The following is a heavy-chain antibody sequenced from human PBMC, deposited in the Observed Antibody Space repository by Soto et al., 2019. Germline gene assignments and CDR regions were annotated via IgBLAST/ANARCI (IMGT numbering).Heavy chain of an antibody. CDR3: ARDFSSYSGHGMDV. Sequence: GGSLRLSCAASGFTFSDYYMSWIRQAPGKGLEWVSYISSSGSTIYYADSVKGRFTISRDNAKNSLYLQMNSLRAEDTAVYYFARDFSSYSGHGMDVWGHGTSVSGSS. V-gene: IGHV3-11*01. CDR2: ISSSGSTI. CDR1: GFTFSDYY. J-gene: IGHJ6*02. D-gene: IGHD1-26*01.